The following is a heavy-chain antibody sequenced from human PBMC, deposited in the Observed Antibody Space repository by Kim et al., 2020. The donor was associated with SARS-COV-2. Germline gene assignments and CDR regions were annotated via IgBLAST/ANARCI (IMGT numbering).Heavy chain of an antibody. Sequence: YADTVKGRFTISSDNYKNTLYQHMNSVGAEDTDVYYCAKALWPRGCFQHWGQGTLVTVSS. J-gene: IGHJ1*01. CDR3: AKALWPRGCFQH. D-gene: IGHD3-10*01. V-gene: IGHV3-23*01.